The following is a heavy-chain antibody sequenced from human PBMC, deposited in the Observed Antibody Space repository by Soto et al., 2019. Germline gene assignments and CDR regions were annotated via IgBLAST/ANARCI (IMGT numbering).Heavy chain of an antibody. CDR3: AYDVDIVRRYYFDV. Sequence: GGSLRLSCAASGFTFSSYAMSWVRQAPGKGLEWVSAISGSGGSTYYADSVKGRFTISRDNSKNTLYLQMNSLRAEDTAVYFCAYDVDIVRRYYFDVWGQGTLVTVSS. V-gene: IGHV3-23*01. CDR2: ISGSGGST. D-gene: IGHD2-2*03. J-gene: IGHJ4*02. CDR1: GFTFSSYA.